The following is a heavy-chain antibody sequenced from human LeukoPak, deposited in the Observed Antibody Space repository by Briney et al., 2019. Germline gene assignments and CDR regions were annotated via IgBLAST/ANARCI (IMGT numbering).Heavy chain of an antibody. CDR1: GGSISSYY. CDR3: ARDIGAKYQLPTRSYYYYGMDV. V-gene: IGHV4-59*01. J-gene: IGHJ6*02. CDR2: IYYSGST. D-gene: IGHD2-2*01. Sequence: PSETLSLTCTVSGGSISSYYWSWIRQPPGKGLEWIGYIYYSGSTNYNPSLKSRVTISVDTSKNQFSLKLSSVTAADTAVYYCARDIGAKYQLPTRSYYYYGMDVWGQGTTVTVSS.